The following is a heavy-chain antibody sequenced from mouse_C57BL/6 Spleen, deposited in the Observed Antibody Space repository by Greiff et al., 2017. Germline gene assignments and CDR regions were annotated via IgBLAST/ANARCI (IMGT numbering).Heavy chain of an antibody. Sequence: VQLQQSVAELVRPGASVKLSCTASGFNIKNTYMHWVKQRPEQGLEWIGRIDPANGNTKYAPKFQGKATLTADTPSNTAYLQLRSLTSEDTAIDYCARWGNDGYLCAMDYWGQGTSVTVSS. D-gene: IGHD2-3*01. CDR1: GFNIKNTY. J-gene: IGHJ4*01. CDR3: ARWGNDGYLCAMDY. V-gene: IGHV14-3*01. CDR2: IDPANGNT.